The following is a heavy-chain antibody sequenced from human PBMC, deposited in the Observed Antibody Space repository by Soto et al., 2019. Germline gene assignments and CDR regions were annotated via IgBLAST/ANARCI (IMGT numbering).Heavy chain of an antibody. V-gene: IGHV3-30-3*01. CDR2: ISYDGSNK. CDR3: ARVPTDSAAAAAEYYFDY. CDR1: GFTFSSYA. J-gene: IGHJ4*02. D-gene: IGHD6-13*01. Sequence: GGSLRLSCAASGFTFSSYAMHWVRQAPGKGLEWVAVISYDGSNKYYADSVKGRFTISRDNSKNTLYLQMNSLRAEDTAVYYCARVPTDSAAAAAEYYFDYWGQGTLVTVSS.